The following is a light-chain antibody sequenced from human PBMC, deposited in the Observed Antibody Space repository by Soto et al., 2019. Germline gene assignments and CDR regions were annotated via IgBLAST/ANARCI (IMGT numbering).Light chain of an antibody. V-gene: IGKV3-15*01. Sequence: ETVMTQSPATLSVSPGERVTRSCRASQSVSSNLAWYQQKPGQAPRLLIYGADTRATGVPARFSGSGSGTEFTLTISSLQSEDFAVYYCQQYNDWWTFGHGTKVEIK. CDR2: GAD. CDR1: QSVSSN. CDR3: QQYNDWWT. J-gene: IGKJ1*01.